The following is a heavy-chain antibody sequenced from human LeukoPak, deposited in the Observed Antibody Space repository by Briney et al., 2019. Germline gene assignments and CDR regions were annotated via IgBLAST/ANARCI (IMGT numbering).Heavy chain of an antibody. CDR1: GFTFSSYA. V-gene: IGHV3-23*01. CDR3: AKERHYCGGDCYSRWFDP. Sequence: GGSLRLSCAASGFTFSSYAMSWVRQAPGKGLEWVSAISGSGGSTYYADSVKGRFTISRDNSKNTLYLQMDSLRAEDTAVYYCAKERHYCGGDCYSRWFDPWGQGTLVTVSS. D-gene: IGHD2-21*01. CDR2: ISGSGGST. J-gene: IGHJ5*02.